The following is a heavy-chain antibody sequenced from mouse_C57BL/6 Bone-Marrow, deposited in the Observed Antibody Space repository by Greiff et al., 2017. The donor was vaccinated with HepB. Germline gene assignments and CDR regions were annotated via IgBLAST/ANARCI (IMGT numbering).Heavy chain of an antibody. CDR2: IWTGGGT. J-gene: IGHJ2*01. V-gene: IGHV2-9-1*01. Sequence: VKVEESGPGLVAPSQSLSITCTVSGFSLTSYAISWVRQPPGKGLEWLGVIWTGGGTNYNSALKSRLSISKDNSKSQVFLKMNSLQTDDTARYYCARNFDSSGLYYFDYWGQGTTLTVSS. CDR3: ARNFDSSGLYYFDY. D-gene: IGHD3-2*02. CDR1: GFSLTSYA.